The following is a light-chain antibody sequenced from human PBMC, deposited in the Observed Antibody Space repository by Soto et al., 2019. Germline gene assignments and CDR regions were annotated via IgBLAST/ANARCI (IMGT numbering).Light chain of an antibody. CDR2: GAS. V-gene: IGKV3-15*01. Sequence: EIVMTQSPATLSVSPGERATLSCRASQSVSSNLAWYQQKPGQAPRLLIYGASTRATGIPARFSGSGSGTEFTLTISSLQSEDFAVYYGQQYNNWPITFGQ. CDR1: QSVSSN. CDR3: QQYNNWPIT. J-gene: IGKJ5*01.